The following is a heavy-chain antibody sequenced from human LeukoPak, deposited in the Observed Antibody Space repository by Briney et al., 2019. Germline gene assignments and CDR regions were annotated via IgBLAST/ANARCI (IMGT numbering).Heavy chain of an antibody. CDR2: IKSKTDGGTT. J-gene: IGHJ4*02. CDR3: TTAPVVVVPAANYFDY. V-gene: IGHV3-15*01. D-gene: IGHD2-2*01. Sequence: GGSLRLSCAASGFTFSNAWMSWVRQAPGKGLEWVGRIKSKTDGGTTDYAAPVKGRFTISRDDSKNTLYLQMNSLKTEDTAVYYCTTAPVVVVPAANYFDYWGQGTLVTVSS. CDR1: GFTFSNAW.